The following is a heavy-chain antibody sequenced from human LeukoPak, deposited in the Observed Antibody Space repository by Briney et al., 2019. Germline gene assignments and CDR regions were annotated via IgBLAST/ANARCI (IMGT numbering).Heavy chain of an antibody. J-gene: IGHJ3*02. V-gene: IGHV1-8*03. CDR1: GYTFTNYD. CDR3: ARWGALRWLTFDI. CDR2: MNPNSGTT. Sequence: GASVKVSCKASGYTFTNYDINWVRQATGQGLEWMGWMNPNSGTTGYAQKFLGRVTITRNTSISTTYMELSSLRSEDTAVYYCARWGALRWLTFDIWGQGTMVTVSS. D-gene: IGHD4-23*01.